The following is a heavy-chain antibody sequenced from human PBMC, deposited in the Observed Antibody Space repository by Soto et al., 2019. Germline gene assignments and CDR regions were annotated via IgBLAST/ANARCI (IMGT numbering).Heavy chain of an antibody. CDR1: GGSISSGGYY. CDR3: ARLFCSGGSCYSYYYYYMDV. V-gene: IGHV4-61*08. Sequence: SETLSLTCTVAGGSISSGGYYWSWIRQHPGKGLEWIGYIYYSGSTNYNPSLKSRVTISVDTSKNQFSLKLSSVTAADTAVYYCARLFCSGGSCYSYYYYYMDVWGKGTTVTVSS. J-gene: IGHJ6*03. D-gene: IGHD2-15*01. CDR2: IYYSGST.